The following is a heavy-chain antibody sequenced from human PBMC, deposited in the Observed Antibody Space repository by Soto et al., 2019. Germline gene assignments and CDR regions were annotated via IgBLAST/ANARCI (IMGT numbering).Heavy chain of an antibody. Sequence: EVRLEESGGGLVPPWGSLRLTCAVSGFTVNSYTLSWVRQAPGKGLEWISTIRGSGDRTYYADSVKGRFTVSRDSSKGTLSLQMDILTADDSAVYYCARGLTVTAWGWLDLWGQGTLVTVSS. CDR3: ARGLTVTAWGWLDL. CDR1: GFTVNSYT. V-gene: IGHV3-23*04. J-gene: IGHJ5*02. CDR2: IRGSGDRT. D-gene: IGHD2-21*02.